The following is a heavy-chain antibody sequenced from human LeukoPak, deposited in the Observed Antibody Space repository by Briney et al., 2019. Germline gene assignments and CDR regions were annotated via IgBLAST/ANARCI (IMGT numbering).Heavy chain of an antibody. J-gene: IGHJ3*02. Sequence: GGSLRLSCAASGFAFTDYAISWVRQAPGKGLEWVSAITDSGGATYYADSVKGRFTISRDNSKNTLYLQMNSLRGDDTGIYYCAKAYTRSWYAAFDIWGKGTMVTISS. CDR1: GFAFTDYA. CDR3: AKAYTRSWYAAFDI. D-gene: IGHD6-13*01. V-gene: IGHV3-23*01. CDR2: ITDSGGAT.